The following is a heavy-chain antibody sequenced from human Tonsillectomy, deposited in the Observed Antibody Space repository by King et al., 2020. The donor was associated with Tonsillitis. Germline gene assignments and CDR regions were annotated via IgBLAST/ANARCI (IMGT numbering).Heavy chain of an antibody. V-gene: IGHV3-30*18. CDR3: AKEGREYQLSYFDY. Sequence: VQLVESGGGVVQPGKSLRLSCAASGFTFSNYGMHWVRQAPGKGLEWVAIISYDGSNTNYADSVKGRFTISRDNSKSTLHLQMNSLREDDTAVYYCAKEGREYQLSYFDYWGQGNLVTVAS. CDR1: GFTFSNYG. J-gene: IGHJ4*02. D-gene: IGHD2-2*01. CDR2: ISYDGSNT.